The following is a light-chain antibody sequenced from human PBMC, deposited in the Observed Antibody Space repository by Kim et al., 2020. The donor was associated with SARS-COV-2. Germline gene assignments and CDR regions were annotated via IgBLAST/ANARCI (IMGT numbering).Light chain of an antibody. CDR2: GAS. CDR3: QQYGGSPT. CDR1: QSVSSDF. V-gene: IGKV3-20*01. J-gene: IGKJ2*01. Sequence: SLTPGERATLSCRASQSVSSDFLAWYQKKGGQAPRLLIHGASSRATGIPDRFSGSGSGTDFTLTISRLEPEDFAVYYCQQYGGSPTFGQGTKLEI.